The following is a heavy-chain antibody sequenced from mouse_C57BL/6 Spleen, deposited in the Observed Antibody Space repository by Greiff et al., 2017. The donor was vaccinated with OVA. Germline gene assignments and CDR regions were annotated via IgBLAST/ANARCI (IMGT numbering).Heavy chain of an antibody. V-gene: IGHV1-52*01. Sequence: QVQLQQPGAELVRPGSSVKLSCKASGYTFTSYWMHWVKQRPIQGLEWIGNIDPSDSETHYNQKFKDKATLTVDKSSSTAYMQLSSLTSEDSAVDYCAKGGGPYYFDYWGQGTTLTVSS. CDR1: GYTFTSYW. CDR2: IDPSDSET. J-gene: IGHJ2*01. CDR3: AKGGGPYYFDY. D-gene: IGHD3-3*01.